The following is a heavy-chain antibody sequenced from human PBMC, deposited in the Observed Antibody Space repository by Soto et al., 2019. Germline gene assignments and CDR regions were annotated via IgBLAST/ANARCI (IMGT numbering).Heavy chain of an antibody. V-gene: IGHV4-34*01. Sequence: QVQLQQWGAGLLKPSETLSLTCAVYGGSFSGYYWSWIRQPPGKGLEWIGEINHSGSTNYNPSLKSRVTISVDTSKNQFPLHLSSVTAADTAVYYGVVMYYDFCTPHCWGLGTLVTV. J-gene: IGHJ4*02. CDR1: GGSFSGYY. D-gene: IGHD3-3*01. CDR3: VVMYYDFCTPHC. CDR2: INHSGST.